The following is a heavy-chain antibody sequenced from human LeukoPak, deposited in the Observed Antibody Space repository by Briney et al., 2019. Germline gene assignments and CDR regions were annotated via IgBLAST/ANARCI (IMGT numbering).Heavy chain of an antibody. D-gene: IGHD6-19*01. CDR3: ARQWLVQYFQH. CDR1: GGSFSGYY. CDR2: INHSGST. Sequence: SETLSLTCAVYGGSFSGYYWSWIRQPPGKGLEWIGEINHSGSTNYNPSLKSRVTISVDTSKNHFSLKLSSVTAADTAVYYCARQWLVQYFQHWGQGTLVTVSS. J-gene: IGHJ1*01. V-gene: IGHV4-34*01.